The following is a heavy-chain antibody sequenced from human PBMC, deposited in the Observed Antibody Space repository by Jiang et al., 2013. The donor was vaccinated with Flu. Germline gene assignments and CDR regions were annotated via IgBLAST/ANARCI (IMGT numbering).Heavy chain of an antibody. CDR3: ARGRCSGGSCYLPYYAFDI. CDR1: GYTFTSYA. CDR2: INAGNGNT. D-gene: IGHD2-15*01. V-gene: IGHV1-3*01. J-gene: IGHJ3*02. Sequence: SGAEVKKPGASVKVSCKASGYTFTSYAMHWVRQAPGQRLEWMGWINAGNGNTKYSQKFQGRVTITRDTSASTAYMELSSLRSEDTAVYYCARGRCSGGSCYLPYYAFDIWGQGTMVTVSS.